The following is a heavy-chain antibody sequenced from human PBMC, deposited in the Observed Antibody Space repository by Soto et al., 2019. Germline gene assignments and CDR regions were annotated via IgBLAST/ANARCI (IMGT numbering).Heavy chain of an antibody. CDR1: GFTFSSYG. D-gene: IGHD6-6*01. CDR2: ISYDGSNK. Sequence: QVQLVESGGGVVQPGRSLRLSCAASGFTFSSYGMHWVRQAPGKGLEWVAVISYDGSNKYYADSVKGRFTISRDNSKNTLYLQMNSLRAEDTAVYYCAKDLGSSSSGDYDGMDVWGQGTTVTVSS. V-gene: IGHV3-30*18. CDR3: AKDLGSSSSGDYDGMDV. J-gene: IGHJ6*02.